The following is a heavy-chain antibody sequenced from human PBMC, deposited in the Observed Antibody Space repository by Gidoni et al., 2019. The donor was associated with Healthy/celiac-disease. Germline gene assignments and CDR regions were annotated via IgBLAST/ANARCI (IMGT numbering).Heavy chain of an antibody. CDR3: AKDGVYSGYDSVPNRYYYYYMDV. CDR1: GFTFDDYA. V-gene: IGHV3-9*01. Sequence: EVQLVESGGGLVQHGRSLRISCAASGFTFDDYAMHVVRQAPGNGLEWVLGISWNSGSIGYADSVKGRFTISRYNAKNSLYLQMYSLRADDTAFYYCAKDGVYSGYDSVPNRYYYYYMDVWGKVTTVTVSS. D-gene: IGHD5-12*01. J-gene: IGHJ6*03. CDR2: ISWNSGSI.